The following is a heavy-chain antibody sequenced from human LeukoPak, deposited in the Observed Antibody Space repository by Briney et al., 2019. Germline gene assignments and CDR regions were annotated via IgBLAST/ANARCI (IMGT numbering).Heavy chain of an antibody. CDR3: ARTHSSSWIGNWFDP. CDR2: IYYSGST. Sequence: PSETLSLTCTVSGGSISSYYWSWIRQPPGKGLEWIRYIYYSGSTNYNPSLKSRVTISVDTSKNQLSLKLSSVTAADTAVYYCARTHSSSWIGNWFDPWGQGTLVTVSS. J-gene: IGHJ5*02. D-gene: IGHD6-13*01. CDR1: GGSISSYY. V-gene: IGHV4-59*01.